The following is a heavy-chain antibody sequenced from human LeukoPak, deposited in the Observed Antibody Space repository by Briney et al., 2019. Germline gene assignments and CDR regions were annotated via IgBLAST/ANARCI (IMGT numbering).Heavy chain of an antibody. Sequence: AGRSLRLSRAASGFIFSSYWMHWVRQAPGRGLVWVSRINTDGTSTSYADSVEGRFTISRDNTKNTLSMQMNNLRAEDTAVYYCAREHTYSSSWWLWFDPWGQGTLVTVSS. D-gene: IGHD6-13*01. CDR1: GFIFSSYW. J-gene: IGHJ5*02. CDR3: AREHTYSSSWWLWFDP. V-gene: IGHV3-74*01. CDR2: INTDGTST.